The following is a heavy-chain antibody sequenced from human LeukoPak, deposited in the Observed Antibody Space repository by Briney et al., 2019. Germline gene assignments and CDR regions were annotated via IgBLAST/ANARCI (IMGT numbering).Heavy chain of an antibody. CDR3: ARETSQKGAHYMDV. CDR1: GGSISSGSYC. Sequence: SETLSLTCTVSGGSISSGSYCWSWIRQPPGKGLEWIGYIYYSGSTNYKPSLKSRVTISVDTSKNQFSLKLSSVTAADTAVYYCARETSQKGAHYMDVWGKGTTVTISS. D-gene: IGHD3-16*01. J-gene: IGHJ6*03. CDR2: IYYSGST. V-gene: IGHV4-61*01.